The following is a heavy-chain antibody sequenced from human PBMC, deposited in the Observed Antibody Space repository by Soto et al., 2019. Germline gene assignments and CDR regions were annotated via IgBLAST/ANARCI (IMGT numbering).Heavy chain of an antibody. J-gene: IGHJ5*02. D-gene: IGHD3-3*01. CDR1: GGSFSCYY. V-gene: IGHV4-34*01. Sequence: PSETLSLTCGVYGGSFSCYYWIWIRQPPGKGLEWIGEINHSGSTNYNPSLKSRVTISVDTSKNQFSLKLSSVTAADTAVYYCARGGRTYYDFWSGYNNWFDPWGQGTLVTVSS. CDR2: INHSGST. CDR3: ARGGRTYYDFWSGYNNWFDP.